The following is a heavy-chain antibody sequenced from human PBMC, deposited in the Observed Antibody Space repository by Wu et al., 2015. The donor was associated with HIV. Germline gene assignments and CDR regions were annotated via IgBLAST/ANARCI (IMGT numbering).Heavy chain of an antibody. CDR1: GYTFTDYY. V-gene: IGHV1-2*02. CDR3: ARVKYNWNDRAFDY. D-gene: IGHD1-1*01. CDR2: INPNSGGT. J-gene: IGHJ4*02. Sequence: QVQLVQSGAEVKKPGASVKVSCKASGYTFTDYYMHWVRQAPGQGLEWVGWINPNSGGTNYAQEFQGRVTMTRDTSISTVYMELSRLRYDDTAMYYCARVKYNWNDRAFDYWGQGTLVTVSS.